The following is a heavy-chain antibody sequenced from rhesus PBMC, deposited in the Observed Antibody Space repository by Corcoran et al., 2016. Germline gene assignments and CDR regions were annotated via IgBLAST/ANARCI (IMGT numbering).Heavy chain of an antibody. D-gene: IGHD3-3*01. CDR2: FDGNIART. CDR1: GGSISGYY. CDR3: ARERIWTGYCTFDY. Sequence: QVKLQQWGEGLVKPSETLSLTCAVYGGSISGYYWSWIRQPPGKGLEWIGNFDGNIARTTHNPALKNRVTISKDTSKNQFSRKLSSVTAADPAGYYCARERIWTGYCTFDYWGQGVLVTVSS. J-gene: IGHJ4*01. V-gene: IGHV4-73*01.